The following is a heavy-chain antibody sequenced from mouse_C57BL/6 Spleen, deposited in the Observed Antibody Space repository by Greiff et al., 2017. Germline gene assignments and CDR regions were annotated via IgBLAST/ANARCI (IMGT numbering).Heavy chain of an antibody. CDR2: ISYDGSN. D-gene: IGHD2-2*01. V-gene: IGHV3-6*01. CDR3: ARERKGYDGGFDY. Sequence: ESGPGLVKPSQSLSLTCSVTGYSITSGYYWNWIRQFPGNKLEWMGYISYDGSNNYNPSLKNRISITRDTSKNQFFLKLNSVTTEDTATYYCARERKGYDGGFDYWGQGTTLTVSS. J-gene: IGHJ2*01. CDR1: GYSITSGYY.